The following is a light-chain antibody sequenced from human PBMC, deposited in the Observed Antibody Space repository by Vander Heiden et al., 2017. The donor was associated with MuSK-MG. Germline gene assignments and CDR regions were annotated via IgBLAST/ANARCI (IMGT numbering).Light chain of an antibody. V-gene: IGLV1-51*01. CDR3: GTWDSSLTAGGI. Sequence: QSVLTQPPSVSAAPGQKITISCSGGTYTIGHNSVSWYQPFPGTATNLLIYENDKRPSGIPDRFSGSKSGTSATMAITGVQTGDEADDFCGTWDSSLTAGGIFGGGTKLTVL. J-gene: IGLJ2*01. CDR2: END. CDR1: TYTIGHNS.